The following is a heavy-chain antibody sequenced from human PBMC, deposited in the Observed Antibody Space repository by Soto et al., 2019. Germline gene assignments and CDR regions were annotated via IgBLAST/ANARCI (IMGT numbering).Heavy chain of an antibody. CDR1: GFTFNTYW. D-gene: IGHD6-25*01. CDR3: ATRAGAPAD. CDR2: INEDGNKQ. V-gene: IGHV3-7*01. Sequence: EVQLVESGGGLVQPGGSVRLSCVVSGFTFNTYWMTWIRQAPGKGLEWVANINEDGNKQNYVDSVRGRFTISRDNAKTSLYLQMNSLRVEDTAVYYCATRAGAPADWGQGTLVTVSS. J-gene: IGHJ4*02.